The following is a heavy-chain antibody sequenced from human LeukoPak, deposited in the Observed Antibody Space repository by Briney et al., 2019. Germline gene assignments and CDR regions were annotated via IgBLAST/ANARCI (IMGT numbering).Heavy chain of an antibody. D-gene: IGHD1-1*01. CDR3: VRDVTGFDY. CDR1: GDSVSSNSAA. Sequence: SQTLSLTCAISGDSVSSNSAAWNWIRQSPSGGLEWLGRTYYRSKWYTGFALSVKSRITINPDTSKNQFSLQLNSVTPDDTAVYYCVRDVTGFDYWGQGTLVAVSS. V-gene: IGHV6-1*01. CDR2: TYYRSKWYT. J-gene: IGHJ4*02.